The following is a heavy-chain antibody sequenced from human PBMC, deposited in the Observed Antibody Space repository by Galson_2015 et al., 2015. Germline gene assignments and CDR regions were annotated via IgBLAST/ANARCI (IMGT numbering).Heavy chain of an antibody. CDR3: ARAACGGDCYSDY. V-gene: IGHV5-51*01. CDR1: GSSFHTYW. J-gene: IGHJ4*02. Sequence: QSGAEVKKPGESLKISCTASGSSFHTYWIGWVRQMPGKGLEWMGIIYPGDSDTRYSPSFQGQVTMSADESISTAYLQWDSLKASDTGMYYCARAACGGDCYSDYWGQGTLVTVSS. CDR2: IYPGDSDT. D-gene: IGHD2-21*02.